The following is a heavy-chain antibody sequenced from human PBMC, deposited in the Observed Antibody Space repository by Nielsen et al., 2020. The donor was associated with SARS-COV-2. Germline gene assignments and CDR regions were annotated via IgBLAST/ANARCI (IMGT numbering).Heavy chain of an antibody. CDR1: GGSISSGGYY. D-gene: IGHD2/OR15-2a*01. J-gene: IGHJ4*02. V-gene: IGHV4-39*07. CDR2: IYHSGST. CDR3: ARMIGYSTSSDS. Sequence: SETLSLTCTVSGGSISSGGYYWSWVRQPPGKGLEWIGEIYHSGSTNYNPSLKSRVTISVDKSKNQFSLKLSSVTAADTAVYYCARMIGYSTSSDSWGQGTLVTVSS.